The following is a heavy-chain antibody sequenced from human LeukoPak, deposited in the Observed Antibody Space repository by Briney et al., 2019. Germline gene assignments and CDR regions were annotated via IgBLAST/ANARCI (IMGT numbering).Heavy chain of an antibody. CDR1: GGSFSGYS. V-gene: IGHV4-34*01. D-gene: IGHD6-13*01. CDR2: INHSGSS. J-gene: IGHJ4*02. Sequence: SETLSLTCDVYGGSFSGYSWSWIRQPPGKGLEWIGEINHSGSSNYNPSLKRGVAISVDTSKNRFALKLSSVPAADMAVYYCAQCRHGYQSLDQWGQGTMVTVSS. CDR3: AQCRHGYQSLDQ.